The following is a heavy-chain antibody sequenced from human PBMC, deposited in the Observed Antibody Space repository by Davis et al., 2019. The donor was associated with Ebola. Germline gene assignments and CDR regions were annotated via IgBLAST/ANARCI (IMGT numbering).Heavy chain of an antibody. CDR1: GASISENDW. V-gene: IGHV4-4*02. CDR3: ARVPPVVAAVGRSWFDP. Sequence: PSETLSLTCAVSGASISENDWWSWVRQSPERGLEWIGEINHRGSTNYNPYLRSRVTMSLDKSKSQFSLKLKSVTAADTAVYYCARVPPVVAAVGRSWFDPWGQGTLVIVSS. D-gene: IGHD2-15*01. CDR2: INHRGST. J-gene: IGHJ5*02.